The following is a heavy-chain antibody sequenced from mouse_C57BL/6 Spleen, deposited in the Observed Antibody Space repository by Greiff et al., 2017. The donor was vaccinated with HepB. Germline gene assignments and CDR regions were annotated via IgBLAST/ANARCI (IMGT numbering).Heavy chain of an antibody. CDR1: GYTFTSYW. V-gene: IGHV1-50*01. CDR3: ARFQLGRDYYAMDY. CDR2: IDPSDSYT. Sequence: VQLQQSGAELVKPGASVKLSSKASGYTFTSYWMQWVKQRPGQGLEWIGEIDPSDSYTNYNQKFKGKATLTVDTSSSTAYMQLSSLTSEDSAVYYCARFQLGRDYYAMDYWGQGTSVTVSS. J-gene: IGHJ4*01. D-gene: IGHD4-1*01.